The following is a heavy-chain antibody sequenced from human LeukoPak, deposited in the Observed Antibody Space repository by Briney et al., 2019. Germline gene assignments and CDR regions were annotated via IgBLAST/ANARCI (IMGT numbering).Heavy chain of an antibody. D-gene: IGHD6-19*01. J-gene: IGHJ4*02. CDR2: INPNSGGT. V-gene: IGHV1-2*02. CDR3: ARHRSSGRDFDY. CDR1: VYTFTYYY. Sequence: GASVNVSFTSSVYTFTYYYIHWVRQAPGQGLEWMGWINPNSGGTNYAQKFQGRVTMTRDTSISAAYMDLSSLRSDDTAVYYCARHRSSGRDFDYWGQGTLVTVSS.